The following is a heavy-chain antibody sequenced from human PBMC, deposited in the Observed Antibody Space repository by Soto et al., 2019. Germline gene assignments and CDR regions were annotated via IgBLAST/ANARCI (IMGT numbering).Heavy chain of an antibody. CDR1: GDSVSSNSAG. V-gene: IGHV6-1*01. CDR3: ARGEQYSGRIFDY. CDR2: TYYRSKWYY. D-gene: IGHD1-26*01. J-gene: IGHJ4*01. Sequence: SQPLSLTFSITGDSVSSNSAGWSWVRQSPSIGLEWLVRTYYRSKWYYEYAVSVRGRITINPDTSKNQYSLQLNSVTPEDTAVYFCARGEQYSGRIFDYWGQGTLVTVSS.